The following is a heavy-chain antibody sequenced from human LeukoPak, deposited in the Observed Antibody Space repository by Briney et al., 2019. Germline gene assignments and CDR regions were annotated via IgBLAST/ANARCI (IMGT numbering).Heavy chain of an antibody. Sequence: ASVKVSCKASGYTFTGYYMHWVRQAPGQGLEWMGWINPNSGGTNYAQKFQGRVTMTRDTSISTVYMELSRLRSDDTAVYYCARGYCSSSNCALDYFYYYYMGVWGTGTTVTVSS. CDR3: ARGYCSSSNCALDYFYYYYMGV. CDR1: GYTFTGYY. D-gene: IGHD2-2*01. J-gene: IGHJ6*03. CDR2: INPNSGGT. V-gene: IGHV1-2*02.